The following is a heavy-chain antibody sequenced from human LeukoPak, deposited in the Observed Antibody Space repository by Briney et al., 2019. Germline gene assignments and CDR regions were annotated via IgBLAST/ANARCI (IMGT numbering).Heavy chain of an antibody. CDR2: INHSGST. CDR1: GGSFSGYY. Sequence: PSETLSLTCAVYGGSFSGYYWSWIRQPPGKGLEWIGEINHSGSTNYNPSLKSRVTISVDTSKNQFSLKLSSVTAADTAVYYCATGRKAATGYWGQGTLVTVSS. D-gene: IGHD6-25*01. J-gene: IGHJ4*02. V-gene: IGHV4-34*01. CDR3: ATGRKAATGY.